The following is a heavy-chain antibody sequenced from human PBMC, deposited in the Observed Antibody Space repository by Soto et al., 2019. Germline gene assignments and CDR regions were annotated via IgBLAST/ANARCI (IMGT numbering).Heavy chain of an antibody. CDR3: ARDKTRNFDY. Sequence: SETLSLTCTVSGGSISTSSYYWGWIRQPPGKGLEWIGSIYYSGSTYYNPSLKSRVTISADTSKNQFSLKLSSVTATDTAVYYCARDKTRNFDYWGQGTLVTVSS. CDR1: GGSISTSSYY. D-gene: IGHD4-17*01. V-gene: IGHV4-39*02. J-gene: IGHJ4*02. CDR2: IYYSGST.